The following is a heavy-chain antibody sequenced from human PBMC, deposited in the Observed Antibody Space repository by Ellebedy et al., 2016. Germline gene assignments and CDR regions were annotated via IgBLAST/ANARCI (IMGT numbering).Heavy chain of an antibody. CDR3: ARSHTHYGDFDWLLGMDV. J-gene: IGHJ6*02. D-gene: IGHD3-9*01. Sequence: ASVKVSCKASGYTFTSYYMHWVRQAPGQGLEWMGIINPSGGSTSYAQKLQGRVTMTRDTSTSTVYMELSSLRSEDTAVYYCARSHTHYGDFDWLLGMDVWGQGTTVTVSS. V-gene: IGHV1-46*04. CDR1: GYTFTSYY. CDR2: INPSGGST.